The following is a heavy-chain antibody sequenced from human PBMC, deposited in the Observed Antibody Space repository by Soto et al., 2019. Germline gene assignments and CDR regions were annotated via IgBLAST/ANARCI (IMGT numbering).Heavy chain of an antibody. Sequence: EVQLVESGGGLIQPGGSLRLSCAASGFTVSSNYMSWVRQAPGKGLEWVSVIYSGGSTYYADSVKGRFTISRDNSKNTLYLQMNSLRAEDAAVYYCARHITMDPLLVYWGQGTLVTVSS. CDR3: ARHITMDPLLVY. V-gene: IGHV3-53*01. J-gene: IGHJ4*02. CDR1: GFTVSSNY. D-gene: IGHD3-10*01. CDR2: IYSGGST.